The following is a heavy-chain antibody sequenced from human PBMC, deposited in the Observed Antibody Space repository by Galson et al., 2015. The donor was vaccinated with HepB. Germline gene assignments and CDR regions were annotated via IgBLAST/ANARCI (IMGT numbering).Heavy chain of an antibody. J-gene: IGHJ4*02. CDR3: ATANGGDYSRSD. CDR2: IKEDGTEK. D-gene: IGHD2-21*01. Sequence: SLRLSCAASGFTFRTYWMSWARQAPGKGPEWLAAIKEDGTEKYYVDSVRGRFTISRDNAKNSLYLQMDSLRVEDTAIYYCATANGGDYSRSDWGQGTLVTVSS. CDR1: GFTFRTYW. V-gene: IGHV3-7*03.